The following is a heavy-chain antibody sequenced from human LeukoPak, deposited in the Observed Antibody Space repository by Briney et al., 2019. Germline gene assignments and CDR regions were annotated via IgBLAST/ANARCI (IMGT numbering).Heavy chain of an antibody. D-gene: IGHD3-9*01. V-gene: IGHV4-59*08. CDR3: ARQSFLEYYDILTGYYISPTDAFDI. CDR1: GGSFSTYY. CDR2: IYYSGST. Sequence: SETLSLTCTVSGGSFSTYYWSWIRQPPGKGLEWIGYIYYSGSTNYNPSLQSRVTISVDTSKNQFSLRLSSVTAADTAVYYCARQSFLEYYDILTGYYISPTDAFDIWGQGTMVTVSS. J-gene: IGHJ3*02.